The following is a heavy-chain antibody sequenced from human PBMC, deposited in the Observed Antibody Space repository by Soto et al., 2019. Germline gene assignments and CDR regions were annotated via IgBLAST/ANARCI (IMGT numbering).Heavy chain of an antibody. D-gene: IGHD4-17*01. Sequence: SETLSLTCTVSGGSISSYYWSWIRPPPGKGLEWIGYIYYSGSTNYNPSLKSRVTISVDTSKNQFSLKLSSVTAADTAVYYCARRTTVTTSGFDYWGQGTLVTVSS. CDR1: GGSISSYY. V-gene: IGHV4-59*08. CDR3: ARRTTVTTSGFDY. CDR2: IYYSGST. J-gene: IGHJ4*02.